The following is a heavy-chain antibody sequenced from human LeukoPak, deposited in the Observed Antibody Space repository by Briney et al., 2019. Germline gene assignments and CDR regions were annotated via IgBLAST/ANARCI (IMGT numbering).Heavy chain of an antibody. CDR2: IYPGDSDT. Sequence: GESLKISCKGSGYTFTSYWIGWVRQMSGKGLEWMGIIYPGDSDTRYGPSFEGQVTISADRSFSTAYLQWGSLKASDTAMYYCARVRTLESAAVYWGQGTLVTVSP. V-gene: IGHV5-51*01. CDR3: ARVRTLESAAVY. J-gene: IGHJ4*02. D-gene: IGHD2-2*01. CDR1: GYTFTSYW.